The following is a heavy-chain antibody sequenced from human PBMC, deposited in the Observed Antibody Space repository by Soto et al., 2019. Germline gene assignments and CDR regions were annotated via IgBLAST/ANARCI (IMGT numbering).Heavy chain of an antibody. D-gene: IGHD3-10*01. CDR3: ARDADYYYGSGSDNRFDP. CDR1: GYTFTSYG. CDR2: ISAYNGNT. V-gene: IGHV1-18*01. J-gene: IGHJ5*02. Sequence: QVQLVQSGAEVKKPGASVKVSCKASGYTFTSYGISWVRQAPGQGLEWMGWISAYNGNTNYAQKLQGRVTMTTDTSTSAADMELRSLRSDDTAVYYCARDADYYYGSGSDNRFDPWGQGTLVTVSS.